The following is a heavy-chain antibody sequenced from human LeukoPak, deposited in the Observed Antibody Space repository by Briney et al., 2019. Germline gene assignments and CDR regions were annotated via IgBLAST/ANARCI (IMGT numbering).Heavy chain of an antibody. V-gene: IGHV4-34*01. CDR2: IDHSGST. D-gene: IGHD6-13*01. Sequence: SETLSLTCAVSGGSFSGYYWSWIRQPPGKGPEWTGEIDHSGSTNCNPSLRSRVTISLDTSKNQFSLKLTSVTAADTAVYYCARDATIAAPLMSWGQGTLVIVSS. CDR3: ARDATIAAPLMS. CDR1: GGSFSGYY. J-gene: IGHJ4*02.